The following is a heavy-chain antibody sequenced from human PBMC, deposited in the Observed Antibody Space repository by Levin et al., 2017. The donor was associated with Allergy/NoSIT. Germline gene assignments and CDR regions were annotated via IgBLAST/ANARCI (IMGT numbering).Heavy chain of an antibody. D-gene: IGHD6-6*01. CDR3: AAVEYSSSDALDY. CDR2: IVVGSGNT. Sequence: SVKVSCKASGFTFTSSAVQWVRQARGQRLEWIGWIVVGSGNTNYAQKFQERVTITRDMSTSTAYMELSSLRSEDTAVYYCAAVEYSSSDALDYWGQGTLVTVSS. V-gene: IGHV1-58*01. CDR1: GFTFTSSA. J-gene: IGHJ4*02.